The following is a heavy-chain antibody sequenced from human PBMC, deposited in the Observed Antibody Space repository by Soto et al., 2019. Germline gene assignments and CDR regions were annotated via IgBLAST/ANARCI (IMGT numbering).Heavy chain of an antibody. V-gene: IGHV4-61*08. CDR3: VRYVEY. CDR1: GGSISSGDYY. J-gene: IGHJ4*02. CDR2: IYYSGTT. D-gene: IGHD3-16*01. Sequence: LSLTCTVSGGSISSGDYYWSWIRQPPGKGLEWIGYIYYSGTTSYNPSLKSRVTMSLDTSTNQFSLNLSSVTAADTAVYYCVRYVEYWGQGALVTVSS.